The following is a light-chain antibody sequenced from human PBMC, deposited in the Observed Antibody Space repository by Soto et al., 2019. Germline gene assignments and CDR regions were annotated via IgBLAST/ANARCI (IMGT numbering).Light chain of an antibody. CDR1: SSDVGSYNL. CDR2: EVI. CDR3: CSYGGRSTFV. V-gene: IGLV2-23*02. J-gene: IGLJ2*01. Sequence: QSVLTQPASVSGSPGQSITISCTGTSSDVGSYNLVSWYQQLPGKAPKLMIYEVIKRPSGVSNRFSGSKSGNTASLTISGLQAEDEADYYCCSYGGRSTFVFGGGTKLTVL.